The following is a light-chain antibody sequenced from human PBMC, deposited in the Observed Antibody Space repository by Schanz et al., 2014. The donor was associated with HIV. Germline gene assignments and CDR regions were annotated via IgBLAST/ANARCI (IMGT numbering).Light chain of an antibody. CDR2: GAS. J-gene: IGKJ4*01. CDR3: QQYGSSPRT. Sequence: EIVLTQSPGTLSLSPGERATLSCRASQSVSSYLAWYQQKPGQAPRLLIYGASSRATGIPDRFSGSGSGTDFTITISRLEPEDFAVYYCQQYGSSPRTFGGGTKVEIK. CDR1: QSVSSY. V-gene: IGKV3-20*01.